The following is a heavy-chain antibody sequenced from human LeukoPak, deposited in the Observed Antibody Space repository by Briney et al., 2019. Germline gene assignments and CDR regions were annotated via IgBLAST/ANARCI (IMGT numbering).Heavy chain of an antibody. CDR2: IRSKANSYAT. CDR1: GSTFSGSA. CDR3: TRRWDSSGYFLPLDY. Sequence: GGSLRLSCAASGSTFSGSAMHWVRQASGKGLEWVGRIRSKANSYATAYAASVKGRFTISRDDSKNTAYLQMNSLKTEDTAVYYCTRRWDSSGYFLPLDYWGQGTLVTVSS. J-gene: IGHJ4*02. D-gene: IGHD3-22*01. V-gene: IGHV3-73*01.